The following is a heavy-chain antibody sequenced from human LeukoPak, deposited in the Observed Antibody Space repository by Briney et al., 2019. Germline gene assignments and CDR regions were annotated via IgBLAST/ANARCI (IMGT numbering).Heavy chain of an antibody. Sequence: PGGSLRLSCAASGFTFSSYWMHWVRQAPGKGLVWVSRINSDGSSTSYADSVKGRFTISRDNAKNTLYLQMNSLRAEDTAVYYCAGGSATLWFDPWGQGTLVTVSS. CDR2: INSDGSST. J-gene: IGHJ5*02. D-gene: IGHD2-2*01. V-gene: IGHV3-74*01. CDR1: GFTFSSYW. CDR3: AGGSATLWFDP.